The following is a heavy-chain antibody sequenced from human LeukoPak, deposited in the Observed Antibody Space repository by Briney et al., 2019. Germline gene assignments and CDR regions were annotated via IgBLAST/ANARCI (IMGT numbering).Heavy chain of an antibody. D-gene: IGHD3-9*01. V-gene: IGHV3-9*01. CDR3: AKATYSDILTGYYQFDY. CDR1: GFTFDDYA. J-gene: IGHJ4*02. CDR2: ISWNSGSI. Sequence: GGSLRLSCAASGFTFDDYAMHWVRQAPGKGLEWVSGISWNSGSIGYADSVKGRFTVCRDNAKNSLYLQMNSLRLEDTALYYCAKATYSDILTGYYQFDYWGQGTLVTVSS.